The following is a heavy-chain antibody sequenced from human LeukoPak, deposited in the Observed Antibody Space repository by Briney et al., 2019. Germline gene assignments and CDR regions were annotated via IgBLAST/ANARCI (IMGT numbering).Heavy chain of an antibody. CDR2: IYSGGST. J-gene: IGHJ4*02. V-gene: IGHV3-53*01. CDR3: ASNSGSYDNFDY. D-gene: IGHD1-26*01. CDR1: GFTFSSYA. Sequence: GGPLRLSCSASGFTFSSYAMHWVRQAPGKGLEWVSVIYSGGSTYYADSVKGRFTISRDNSKNTLYLQMNSLRAEDTAVYYCASNSGSYDNFDYWGQGTLVTVSS.